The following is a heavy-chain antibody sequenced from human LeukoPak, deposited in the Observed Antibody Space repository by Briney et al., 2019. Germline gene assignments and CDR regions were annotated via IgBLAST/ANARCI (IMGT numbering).Heavy chain of an antibody. CDR1: DDSVSSDNYY. Sequence: SETLSLTCTVSDDSVSSDNYYWSWIRQPPGKGLEWIGYVYYSGSTNYNPSLKSRVTISVDTSKNQFSLKLSSVTAADTAVYFCARRKAVRPRDYYVDYWGQGTLVTVSS. CDR3: ARRKAVRPRDYYVDY. CDR2: VYYSGST. V-gene: IGHV4-61*01. D-gene: IGHD6-6*01. J-gene: IGHJ4*02.